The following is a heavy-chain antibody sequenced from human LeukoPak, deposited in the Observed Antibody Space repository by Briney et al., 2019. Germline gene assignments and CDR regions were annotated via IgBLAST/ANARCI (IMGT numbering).Heavy chain of an antibody. D-gene: IGHD2-2*02. Sequence: GASVKVSCKASGYTFTGYYMHWVRQAPGQGLEWVGWINPNSGGTNYAQKFQCRVTMTRDTSISTAYMELSRLRSDDTAVYYCASAGGNCSSTSCYNHYYYGMDVWGQGTTVTVSS. CDR3: ASAGGNCSSTSCYNHYYYGMDV. CDR2: INPNSGGT. CDR1: GYTFTGYY. V-gene: IGHV1-2*02. J-gene: IGHJ6*02.